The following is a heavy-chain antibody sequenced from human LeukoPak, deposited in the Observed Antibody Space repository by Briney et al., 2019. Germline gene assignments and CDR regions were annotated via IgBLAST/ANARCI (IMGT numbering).Heavy chain of an antibody. D-gene: IGHD3-9*01. CDR2: IIPIFGTA. V-gene: IGHV1-69*01. J-gene: IGHJ4*02. CDR3: ARDILTGYYNAGVPANFDY. CDR1: GGTFSSYA. Sequence: GASVKVSCKASGGTFSSYAISWVRQAPGQGLEWMGGIIPIFGTANYAQKFQGRVTITADESTSTAYMELRSLRSEDTAVYYCARDILTGYYNAGVPANFDYWGQGTLVTVSS.